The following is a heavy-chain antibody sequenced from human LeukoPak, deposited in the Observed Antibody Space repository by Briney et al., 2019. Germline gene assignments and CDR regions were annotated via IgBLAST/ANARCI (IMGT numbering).Heavy chain of an antibody. D-gene: IGHD1-26*01. CDR2: IYAGNGNT. Sequence: ASVKVSCKASGYTFTSYAMHWVRQAPGQRLEWMGWIYAGNGNTKYSQKFQGRVTITRDTSASTAYMELSSLRSEDTAVYYCARDRDGSYLDYWGQGTLVTVSS. CDR1: GYTFTSYA. V-gene: IGHV1-3*01. CDR3: ARDRDGSYLDY. J-gene: IGHJ4*02.